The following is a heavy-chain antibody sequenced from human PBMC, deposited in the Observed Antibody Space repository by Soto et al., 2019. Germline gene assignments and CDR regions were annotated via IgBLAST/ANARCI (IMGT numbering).Heavy chain of an antibody. CDR3: ARSWDLGH. CDR1: GFTVSSNY. CDR2: IYSGGST. J-gene: IGHJ5*02. Sequence: EVQLVESGGGLVQPGGSLRLSCAASGFTVSSNYMNWVRQAPGKGLEWVSVIYSGGSTFYADSVNGRFTISRDNSKNTLYLQMNSLRAEDTAVYCCARSWDLGHWGQGTLVTVSS. V-gene: IGHV3-66*01. D-gene: IGHD1-26*01.